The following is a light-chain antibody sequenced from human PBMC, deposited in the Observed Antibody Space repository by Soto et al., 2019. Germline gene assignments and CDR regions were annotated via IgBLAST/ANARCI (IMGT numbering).Light chain of an antibody. V-gene: IGLV2-14*01. J-gene: IGLJ1*01. CDR3: SSYTNNSTHV. CDR2: EVS. Sequence: QSVLTHPASVSESAGQSITISCTGTSSDVGGYNYVSWYQQHPGNAPKLMIYEVSNRPSGVSNRFSGSKSGNTASLTISGLQAEDEADYYCSSYTNNSTHVFGTGTKVTVL. CDR1: SSDVGGYNY.